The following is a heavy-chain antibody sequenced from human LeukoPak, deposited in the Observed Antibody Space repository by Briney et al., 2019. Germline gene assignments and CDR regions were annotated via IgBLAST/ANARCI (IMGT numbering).Heavy chain of an antibody. CDR1: GFTFRTYA. V-gene: IGHV3-23*01. J-gene: IGHJ4*02. CDR2: ISGSGGTT. Sequence: GGSLRLSCAVSGFTFRTYAMSWVRQAPGKGLEWVSAISGSGGTTYYADSVKGRFTISRDNSKNTLYLQMNSLRAEDTAVYYCAKDSYYDSSGHTVFDYWGQGTQVTVSS. CDR3: AKDSYYDSSGHTVFDY. D-gene: IGHD3-22*01.